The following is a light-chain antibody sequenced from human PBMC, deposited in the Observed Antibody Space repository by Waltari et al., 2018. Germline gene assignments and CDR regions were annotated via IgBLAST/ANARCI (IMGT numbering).Light chain of an antibody. CDR3: AAWDDSLSGRV. CDR1: RSNIGSNY. Sequence: QSVLTQPPSASGTPGQRVTISCSGTRSNIGSNYLYWYQQLPGTAPKLLIYRNNPRPSAVPDRFSGSKSGTSASLAISGLRSEDEADYYCAAWDDSLSGRVFGGGTKVTVL. V-gene: IGLV1-47*01. J-gene: IGLJ3*02. CDR2: RNN.